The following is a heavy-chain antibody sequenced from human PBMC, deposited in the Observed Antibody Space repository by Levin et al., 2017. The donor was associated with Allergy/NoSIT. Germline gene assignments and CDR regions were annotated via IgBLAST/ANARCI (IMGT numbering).Heavy chain of an antibody. J-gene: IGHJ3*01. CDR1: GGSFGGYY. D-gene: IGHD4-17*01. Sequence: SETLSLTCAVSGGSFGGYYWSWLRQPPGKGPEWIGEISHRRVTTYNPSLKSRFSISIDTYRNHFSLTVKSVTAADTAVYYCAMFSLRYGTVDVWGQGTRVSVCS. CDR2: ISHRRVT. CDR3: AMFSLRYGTVDV. V-gene: IGHV4-34*01.